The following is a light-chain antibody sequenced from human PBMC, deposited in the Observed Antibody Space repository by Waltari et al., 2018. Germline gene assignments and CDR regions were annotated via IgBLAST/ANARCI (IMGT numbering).Light chain of an antibody. CDR3: SSFTGSSFVL. CDR1: SIDVGDSNF. V-gene: IGLV2-14*03. Sequence: QSALTQPASVSGSPGQSIPISCTGTSIDVGDSNFVSWYQHHPGKAPKLIIYDVSDRPSGVSNRFSGSKSGNTASLTISGLQAEDEAMYYCSSFTGSSFVLFGGGTMLTVL. J-gene: IGLJ2*01. CDR2: DVS.